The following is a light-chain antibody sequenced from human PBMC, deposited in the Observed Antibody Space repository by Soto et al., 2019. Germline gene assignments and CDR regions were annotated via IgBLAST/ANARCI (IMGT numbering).Light chain of an antibody. CDR3: SSYAGSNNWV. J-gene: IGLJ3*02. CDR1: SSDVGGYNY. V-gene: IGLV2-8*01. CDR2: EVS. Sequence: QSVLTQPPSASGSPGQSVTISCTGTSSDVGGYNYVSWYQQHPGKAPKLMIYEVSKRPSGVPDRFSGSKSGNTASLTVSGLQAEDEGDYYCSSYAGSNNWVFGGGTKLTV.